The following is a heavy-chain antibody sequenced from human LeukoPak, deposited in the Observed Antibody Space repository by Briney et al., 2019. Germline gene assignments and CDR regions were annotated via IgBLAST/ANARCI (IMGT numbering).Heavy chain of an antibody. CDR2: FDPEDGET. V-gene: IGHV1-24*01. J-gene: IGHJ4*02. D-gene: IGHD5-24*01. Sequence: ASVKVSCKVSGYTLTELSMHWVRQAPGKGLEWMGGFDPEDGETIYAQKFQGRVTMTEDTSTDTAYMELSSLRSEDTAVYYCATSTIRRDGYNLIDYWSQGTLVTVSS. CDR3: ATSTIRRDGYNLIDY. CDR1: GYTLTELS.